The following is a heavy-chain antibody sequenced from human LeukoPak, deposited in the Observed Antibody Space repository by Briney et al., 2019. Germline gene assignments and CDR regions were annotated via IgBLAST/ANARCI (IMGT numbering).Heavy chain of an antibody. CDR2: VYYSGST. V-gene: IGHV4-61*08. CDR1: GGSISSGGYY. CDR3: ARGLYSSSWYGVDY. Sequence: SETLSLTCTVSGGSISSGGYYWSWIRQPPGKGLEWIGYVYYSGSTNYNPSLKSRVTISVDTSKNQFSLKLSSVTAADTAVYYCARGLYSSSWYGVDYWGQGTLVTVSS. J-gene: IGHJ4*02. D-gene: IGHD6-13*01.